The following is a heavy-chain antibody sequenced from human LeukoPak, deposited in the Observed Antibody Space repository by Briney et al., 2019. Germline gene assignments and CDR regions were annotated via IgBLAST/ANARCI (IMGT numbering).Heavy chain of an antibody. Sequence: GGSLRLSCAASGFTFSSYAMSWVRQAPGKGLEWVAVISYGGSNKYYADSVKGRFTISRDNSKNTLYLQMNSLRAEDTAVYYCAKEGAYGDYGYYYYGMDVWGQGTTVTVSS. CDR2: ISYGGSNK. J-gene: IGHJ6*02. V-gene: IGHV3-30*18. CDR1: GFTFSSYA. CDR3: AKEGAYGDYGYYYYGMDV. D-gene: IGHD4-17*01.